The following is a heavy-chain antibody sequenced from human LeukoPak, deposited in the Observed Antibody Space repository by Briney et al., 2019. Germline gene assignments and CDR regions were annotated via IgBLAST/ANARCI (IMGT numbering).Heavy chain of an antibody. CDR1: GFTFSSYG. D-gene: IGHD6-13*01. J-gene: IGHJ4*02. CDR3: AKGYCSSWYEIDY. Sequence: PGGSLRLSCAASGFTFSSYGMHWVRQAPGKGLEWVAFIRYDGSNKYYADSVKGRFTISRDNSKNTLYLQMNSLRAEDTAVYYCAKGYCSSWYEIDYWGQGTLVTVSS. CDR2: IRYDGSNK. V-gene: IGHV3-30*02.